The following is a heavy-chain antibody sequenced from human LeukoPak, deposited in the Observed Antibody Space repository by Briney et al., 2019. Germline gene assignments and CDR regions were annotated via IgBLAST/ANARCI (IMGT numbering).Heavy chain of an antibody. J-gene: IGHJ4*02. Sequence: ASVKVSCKASGYTFTSYYMHWVRQAPGQGLEWMGIINPSGGSTSYAQKFQGRVTMTRDMSTSTVYMELSSLRSEDTAVYYCARVKGVSSGWYAPYYFDYWGQGTLVPVSS. V-gene: IGHV1-46*01. CDR1: GYTFTSYY. CDR2: INPSGGST. D-gene: IGHD6-19*01. CDR3: ARVKGVSSGWYAPYYFDY.